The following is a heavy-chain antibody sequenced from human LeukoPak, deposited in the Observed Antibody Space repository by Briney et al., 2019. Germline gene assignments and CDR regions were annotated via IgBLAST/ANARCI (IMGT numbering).Heavy chain of an antibody. CDR2: ISGSGGST. CDR3: AISNIVNGDFDY. V-gene: IGHV3-23*01. D-gene: IGHD2-15*01. J-gene: IGHJ4*02. CDR1: GFTFSSYA. Sequence: GGSLRLSCAASGFTFSSYAMSWVRQAPGKGLEWVSAISGSGGSTYYADSVKGRFTISRDNSKNTLYLQMNSLRAEDTAVYYCAISNIVNGDFDYWGQGTLVTVSS.